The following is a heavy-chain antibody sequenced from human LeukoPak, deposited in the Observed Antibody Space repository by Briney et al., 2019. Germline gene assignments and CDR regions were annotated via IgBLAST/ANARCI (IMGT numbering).Heavy chain of an antibody. CDR3: ARVSYYYYYMDV. J-gene: IGHJ6*03. V-gene: IGHV3-48*04. CDR1: GFTFSSYS. Sequence: GGSLRLSCAASGFTFSSYSMNWVRQAPGKGLEWVSYISSSSSTIYYADSVKGRFTISRDNAKNSLYLQMNSLRGEDTAVYYCARVSYYYYYMDVWGKGTTVTVSS. CDR2: ISSSSSTI.